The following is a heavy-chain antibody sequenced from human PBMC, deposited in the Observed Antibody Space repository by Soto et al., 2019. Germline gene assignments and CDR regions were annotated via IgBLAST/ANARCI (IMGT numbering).Heavy chain of an antibody. D-gene: IGHD1-26*01. CDR1: GFTFSSYG. CDR3: AKQGPGSGSSLTSFAY. Sequence: AQLVESGGGVVQPGGSLRLSCAASGFTFSSYGMHWVRQAPGKGLEWVAVMSFDGINKNYADSVKGRFTISRDNSKNTLYLQMGSLRAEDTAVYHCAKQGPGSGSSLTSFAYWGQGTLVIVSS. V-gene: IGHV3-30*18. CDR2: MSFDGINK. J-gene: IGHJ4*02.